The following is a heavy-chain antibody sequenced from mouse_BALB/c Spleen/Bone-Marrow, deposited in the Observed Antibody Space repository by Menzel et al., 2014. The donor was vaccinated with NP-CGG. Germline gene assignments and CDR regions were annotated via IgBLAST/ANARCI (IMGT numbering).Heavy chain of an antibody. CDR1: GYSFTGYT. CDR3: ARWDYYEYAMDY. CDR2: INPYNGGT. J-gene: IGHJ4*01. D-gene: IGHD1-1*01. Sequence: VQLKESGPELVKPGASMKISCKASGYSFTGYTMNRVKQSHGKNLEWIGLINPYNGGTSYNQKFKGKATLTVDKSSSTAYMELLSLTSEDSAVYYCARWDYYEYAMDYWGQGTSVTVSS. V-gene: IGHV1-18*01.